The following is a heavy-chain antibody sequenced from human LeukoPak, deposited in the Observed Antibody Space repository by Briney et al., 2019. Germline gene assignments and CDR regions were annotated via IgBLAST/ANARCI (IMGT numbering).Heavy chain of an antibody. Sequence: PSETLSLTCTVSGGSISSSNYYWGWIRQPPGKGLEWIGSIYYSGSTYYNPSLKSRGTISVDTSKNQFSLMLSSVTAADTAVYYCAGGEAAAGQIDYWGQGTLVTVSS. J-gene: IGHJ4*02. V-gene: IGHV4-39*01. CDR1: GGSISSSNYY. CDR3: AGGEAAAGQIDY. CDR2: IYYSGST. D-gene: IGHD6-13*01.